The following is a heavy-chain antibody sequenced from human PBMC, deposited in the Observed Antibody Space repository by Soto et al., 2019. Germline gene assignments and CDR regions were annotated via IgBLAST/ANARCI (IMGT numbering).Heavy chain of an antibody. CDR3: AKHLKYYYDSSGSARYYYYYGMDV. D-gene: IGHD3-22*01. CDR1: GFTFSSYA. V-gene: IGHV3-23*01. Sequence: LRLSCAASGFTFSSYAMSWVRQAPGKGLEWVSAISGSGGSTYYADSVKGRFTISRDNSKNTLYLQMNSLRAEDTAVYYCAKHLKYYYDSSGSARYYYYYGMDVWGQGTTVTVSS. CDR2: ISGSGGST. J-gene: IGHJ6*02.